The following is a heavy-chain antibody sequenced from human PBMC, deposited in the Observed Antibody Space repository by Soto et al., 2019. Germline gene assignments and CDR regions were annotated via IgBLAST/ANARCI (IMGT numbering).Heavy chain of an antibody. D-gene: IGHD3-16*02. CDR1: GFTFSSYW. V-gene: IGHV3-74*01. CDR3: ARGLGYVYIWGSYRQGIYAFDI. J-gene: IGHJ3*02. Sequence: EVQLVESGGGLVQPGGSLRLSCAASGFTFSSYWMHWVRQAPGKGLVWVSRINSDGSSTSYADSVKGRFTISRDNAKNTLYLQMNSLRAEDTAVYYCARGLGYVYIWGSYRQGIYAFDIWGQGTMVTVSS. CDR2: INSDGSST.